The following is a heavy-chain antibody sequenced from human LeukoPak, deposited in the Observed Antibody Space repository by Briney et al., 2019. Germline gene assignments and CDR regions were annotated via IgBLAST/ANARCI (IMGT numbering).Heavy chain of an antibody. V-gene: IGHV1-69*04. CDR3: ARGGIGYGDYLFDY. J-gene: IGHJ4*02. D-gene: IGHD4-17*01. Sequence: SVKVSCKASGGTFSSYAISWVRQAPGQGLEWMGRIIPILGIANYAQKFQGRVTITADKSTSTAYMELSSLRSEDTAVYYCARGGIGYGDYLFDYWGQGTLVTVSS. CDR2: IIPILGIA. CDR1: GGTFSSYA.